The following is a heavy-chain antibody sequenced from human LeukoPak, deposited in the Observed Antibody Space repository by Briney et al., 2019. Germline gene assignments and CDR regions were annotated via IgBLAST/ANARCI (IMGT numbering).Heavy chain of an antibody. J-gene: IGHJ3*02. CDR3: ARASRPYSGYDRGAFDI. D-gene: IGHD5-12*01. Sequence: PGGSLRLSCAASGFTFSSYAMHWVRQAPGKGLEYVSAISSNGGSTYYATSVKGRFTISRDNSKNTLYLQMGSLRAEDMAVYYCARASRPYSGYDRGAFDIWGQGTMVTVSS. CDR2: ISSNGGST. CDR1: GFTFSSYA. V-gene: IGHV3-64*01.